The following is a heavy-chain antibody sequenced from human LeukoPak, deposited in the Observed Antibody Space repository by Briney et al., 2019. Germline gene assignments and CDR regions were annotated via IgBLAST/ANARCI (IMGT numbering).Heavy chain of an antibody. CDR2: ISSSSSYI. D-gene: IGHD1-26*01. V-gene: IGHV3-21*01. CDR1: GFTFSSYS. Sequence: GGSLRLSCAASGFTFSSYSMNWVRQAPGKRLEWVSSISSSSSYIYYADSVKGRFTISRDNAKNSLYLQMNSLRAEDTAVYYCARDSRELLPPPREHDAFDIWGQGTMVTVSS. J-gene: IGHJ3*02. CDR3: ARDSRELLPPPREHDAFDI.